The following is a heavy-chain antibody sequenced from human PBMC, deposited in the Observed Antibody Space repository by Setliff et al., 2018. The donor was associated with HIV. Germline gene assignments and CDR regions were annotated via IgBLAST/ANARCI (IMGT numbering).Heavy chain of an antibody. CDR3: ARGTAYYNFWSGYSQDYYYYMDV. Sequence: SETLSLTCAVYGGSFIGYYWSWIRQSPGKGLEWIGEINHSGSTKYNPSLKSRVTISVDTSKNQFSLKLSSVTAADTAVYYCARGTAYYNFWSGYSQDYYYYMDVWG. V-gene: IGHV4-34*01. CDR2: INHSGST. CDR1: GGSFIGYY. J-gene: IGHJ6*03. D-gene: IGHD3-3*01.